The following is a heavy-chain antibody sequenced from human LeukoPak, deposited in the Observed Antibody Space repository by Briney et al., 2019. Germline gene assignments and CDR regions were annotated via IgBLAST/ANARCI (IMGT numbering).Heavy chain of an antibody. CDR2: INHSGST. CDR1: GGSFSGYY. V-gene: IGHV4-34*01. CDR3: ARADVLGYCSGGSCSGDAFDI. Sequence: PSGTLSLTCAVYGGSFSGYYWSWIRQPPGKGLEWIGEINHSGSTNYNPSLKSRVTISVDTSKNQFSLKLSSVTAADTAVYYCARADVLGYCSGGSCSGDAFDIWGQGTMVTVSS. D-gene: IGHD2-15*01. J-gene: IGHJ3*02.